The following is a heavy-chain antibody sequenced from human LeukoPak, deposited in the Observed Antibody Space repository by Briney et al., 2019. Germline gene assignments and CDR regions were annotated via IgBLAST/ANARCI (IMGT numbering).Heavy chain of an antibody. J-gene: IGHJ4*02. CDR2: IYTSGST. V-gene: IGHV4-61*02. CDR1: GGSISSGTYY. CDR3: ARAYDGSYHRAGTFNY. Sequence: SQTLSLTCTVSGGSISSGTYYWSWIRQSAGKGLEWIGRIYTSGSTNYNPSLKSRVTISVDTSKNQLSLKLSSVTAADTAVYYCARAYDGSYHRAGTFNYWGQGTLVTVSS. D-gene: IGHD1-26*01.